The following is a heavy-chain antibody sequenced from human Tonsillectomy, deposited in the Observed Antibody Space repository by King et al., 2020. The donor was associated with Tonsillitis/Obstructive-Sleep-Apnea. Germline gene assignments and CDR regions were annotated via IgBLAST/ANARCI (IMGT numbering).Heavy chain of an antibody. CDR1: GGSISSYY. V-gene: IGHV4-59*01. CDR3: ARVPFDFWSGSFDY. D-gene: IGHD3-3*01. CDR2: IYYSGGT. J-gene: IGHJ4*02. Sequence: QLQESGPGLVKPSETLSLTCTVSGGSISSYYWSWIRQPPGKGLEGIGYIYYSGGTNNNSSLKSRVTISVDTSKNKFSLKLSSVTAADTAVYYCARVPFDFWSGSFDYWGQGTLVTVSS.